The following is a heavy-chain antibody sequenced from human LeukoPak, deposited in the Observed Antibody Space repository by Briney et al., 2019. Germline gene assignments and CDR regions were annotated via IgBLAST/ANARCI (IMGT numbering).Heavy chain of an antibody. D-gene: IGHD3-10*01. CDR3: ARRGRYYYGSGSYLDY. CDR2: INHSGST. Sequence: SETLSLTCAVYGGSSSGYYWSWIRQPPGKGLEWIGEINHSGSTNYNPSLKSRVTISVDTSKNQFSLKLSSVTAADTAVYYCARRGRYYYGSGSYLDYWGQGTLVTVSS. J-gene: IGHJ4*02. CDR1: GGSSSGYY. V-gene: IGHV4-34*01.